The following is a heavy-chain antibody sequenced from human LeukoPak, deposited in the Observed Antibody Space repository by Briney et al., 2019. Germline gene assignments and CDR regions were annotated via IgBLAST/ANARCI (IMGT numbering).Heavy chain of an antibody. CDR3: AREMLAAVAAQS. D-gene: IGHD6-19*01. J-gene: IGHJ5*02. CDR1: GFTFSNYW. V-gene: IGHV3-7*01. Sequence: GGSLRLSCAASGFTFSNYWMTWVRQAPGKGLEWVANIKQDGSEKYYVDSVKGRFTISRDSAKNSLYLQMNSLRAEDTAVYYCAREMLAAVAAQSWGQGTLVTVSP. CDR2: IKQDGSEK.